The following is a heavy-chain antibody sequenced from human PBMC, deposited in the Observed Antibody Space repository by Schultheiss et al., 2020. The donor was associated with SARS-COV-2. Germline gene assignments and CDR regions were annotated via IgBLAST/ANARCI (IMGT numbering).Heavy chain of an antibody. J-gene: IGHJ5*02. CDR2: ISGSGGST. CDR1: GFTFSSYA. CDR3: AGQVGSYMNWFDP. V-gene: IGHV3-23*01. D-gene: IGHD1-26*01. Sequence: GGSLRLSCAASGFTFSSYAMSWVRQAPGKGLEWVSAISGSGGSTYYADSVKGRFTISRDNSKNSLYLQMNSLRAEDTAVYYCAGQVGSYMNWFDPWGQGTLVTVSS.